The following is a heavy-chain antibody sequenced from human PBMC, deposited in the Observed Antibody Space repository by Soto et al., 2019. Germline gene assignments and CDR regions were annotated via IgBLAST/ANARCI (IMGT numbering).Heavy chain of an antibody. J-gene: IGHJ4*01. CDR2: MSPGNSDI. Sequence: PGESLKISCRGFGYTFNTYWIGWVRQMPGKGLEWMGVMSPGNSDIRYSPAFQGQVSISADTSISTAYLQWSSLKTSDSGMYYCARQGRTSASSDFWGHGTLVTVSS. D-gene: IGHD2-21*01. CDR1: GYTFNTYW. CDR3: ARQGRTSASSDF. V-gene: IGHV5-51*01.